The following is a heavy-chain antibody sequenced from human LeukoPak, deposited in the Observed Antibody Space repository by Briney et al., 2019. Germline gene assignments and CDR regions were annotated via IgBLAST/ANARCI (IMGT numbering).Heavy chain of an antibody. Sequence: SETLSLTCTVSGGSISSYYWSWIRQPPGKELEWIGNIYTSGNTNYNPSLKSRVAISVDTSKNQFSLKLNSVTAADTAVYYCARPYSSGWSGAFDIWGQGTMVTVSS. CDR1: GGSISSYY. D-gene: IGHD6-19*01. V-gene: IGHV4-4*09. J-gene: IGHJ3*02. CDR2: IYTSGNT. CDR3: ARPYSSGWSGAFDI.